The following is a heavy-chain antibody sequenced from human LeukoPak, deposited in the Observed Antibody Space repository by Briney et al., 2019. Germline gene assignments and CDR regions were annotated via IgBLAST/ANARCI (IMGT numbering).Heavy chain of an antibody. CDR1: GLTVNNNY. J-gene: IGHJ4*02. V-gene: IGHV3-53*01. CDR3: MTAAGYNFGQY. CDR2: LYIGGNT. Sequence: GGSLRLSCAASGLTVNNNYMNWVRQAPGKGLEWVSALYIGGNTYYADSVRGRFTISRYNSKNTLYLQMNSLRAEDTAIYYCMTAAGYNFGQYWGQGTLVTVSS. D-gene: IGHD5-18*01.